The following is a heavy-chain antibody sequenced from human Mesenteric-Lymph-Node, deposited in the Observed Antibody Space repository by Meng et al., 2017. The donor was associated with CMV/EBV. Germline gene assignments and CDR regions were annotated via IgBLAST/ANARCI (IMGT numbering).Heavy chain of an antibody. CDR1: GGSVSSGSYY. J-gene: IGHJ3*02. D-gene: IGHD3-3*01. CDR3: ARMDYDFLSGSQYDSFDI. Sequence: SETLSLTCTVSGGSVSSGSYYWSWIRQPPGKGLEWIGYVYYRGSTTYNPSLKSRATLSVDTSKNQFFLRLTSMTPADTAAYYCARMDYDFLSGSQYDSFDIWGHGTLVTVSS. V-gene: IGHV4-61*01. CDR2: VYYRGST.